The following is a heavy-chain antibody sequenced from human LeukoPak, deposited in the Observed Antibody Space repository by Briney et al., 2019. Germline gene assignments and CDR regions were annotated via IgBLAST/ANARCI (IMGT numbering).Heavy chain of an antibody. CDR1: GLNFSSYW. J-gene: IGHJ3*02. D-gene: IGHD2-2*01. Sequence: GGSLRLSCEASGLNFSSYWMSWVRQAPGKGPELVANIKQDGSEKYYVDSVKGRFTISRDNAKNSLYLQTNSLRAEDTAVYYCARDCSSTSCYAVGDTFDIWGQGTMVTVSS. CDR2: IKQDGSEK. V-gene: IGHV3-7*03. CDR3: ARDCSSTSCYAVGDTFDI.